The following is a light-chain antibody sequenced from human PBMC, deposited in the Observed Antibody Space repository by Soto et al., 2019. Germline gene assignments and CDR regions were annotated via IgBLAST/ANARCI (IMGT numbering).Light chain of an antibody. Sequence: DIQMTQSPSTLSASVGDRFTIGFRFSQSISSWLAWYQQKPGKAPKLLIYKASSLESGVPSRFSGSGSGTEFTLTISSLQPDDFATYYCQQYNSYSPVAFGQGTKVDIK. CDR1: QSISSW. J-gene: IGKJ1*01. V-gene: IGKV1-5*03. CDR2: KAS. CDR3: QQYNSYSPVA.